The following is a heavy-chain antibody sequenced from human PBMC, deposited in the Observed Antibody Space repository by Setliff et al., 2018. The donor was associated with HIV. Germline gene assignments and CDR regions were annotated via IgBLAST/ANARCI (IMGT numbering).Heavy chain of an antibody. Sequence: ASVKVSCKASGYTFTGYYMHWVRQAPGQGLEWMGWINPNSGGTNYAQKFQGRVTMTTDTSTSTAYMELRSLRSDDTAVYYCARSSGGPFDYWGQGTLVTVSS. D-gene: IGHD6-19*01. J-gene: IGHJ4*02. V-gene: IGHV1-2*02. CDR1: GYTFTGYY. CDR2: INPNSGGT. CDR3: ARSSGGPFDY.